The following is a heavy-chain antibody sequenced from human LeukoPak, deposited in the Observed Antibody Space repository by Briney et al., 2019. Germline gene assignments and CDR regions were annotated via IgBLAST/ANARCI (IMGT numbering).Heavy chain of an antibody. J-gene: IGHJ2*01. D-gene: IGHD3-10*01. Sequence: PSETLSLTCTVSGGSISSSSYYWGWIRQPPGKGLEWIGSIYYSGSTYYNPSLKSRVTISVDTSKNQFSLKLSSVTAADTAVYYCARVGLGFRVRYWYFDLWGRGTLVTVSS. CDR1: GGSISSSSYY. V-gene: IGHV4-39*07. CDR3: ARVGLGFRVRYWYFDL. CDR2: IYYSGST.